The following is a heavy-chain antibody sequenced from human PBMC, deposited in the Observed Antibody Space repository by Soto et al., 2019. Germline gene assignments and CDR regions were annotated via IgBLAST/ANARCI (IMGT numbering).Heavy chain of an antibody. CDR1: GFMFSSYA. Sequence: EVQLLESGGGLVQPGGSLRLSCAASGFMFSSYAMSWVRQAPGKGLEWVSGISGSGATTNYADSVKGRVTISEDKSKNTLCLHTNSLRAEHRAVYYCAKDPRGPDYWGQGALLTVSS. V-gene: IGHV3-23*01. CDR2: ISGSGATT. CDR3: AKDPRGPDY. J-gene: IGHJ4*02.